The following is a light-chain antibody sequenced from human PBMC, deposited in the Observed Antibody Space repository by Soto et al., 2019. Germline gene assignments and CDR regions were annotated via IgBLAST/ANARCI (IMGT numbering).Light chain of an antibody. Sequence: QSALTQPASVSGSPGQSITISCTGTSSDIGGKNDVSWYQQHPGKAPKLIIYDVTSRPSGVSNRFSGSKAGNTASLTISGLQADDEADYYCHSYTTLFTVRAVFGTGTKLTVL. CDR3: HSYTTLFTVRAV. CDR2: DVT. CDR1: SSDIGGKND. J-gene: IGLJ1*01. V-gene: IGLV2-14*01.